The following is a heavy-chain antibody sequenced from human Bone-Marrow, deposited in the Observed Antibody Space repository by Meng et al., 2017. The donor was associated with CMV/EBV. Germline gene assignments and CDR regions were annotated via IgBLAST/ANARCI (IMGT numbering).Heavy chain of an antibody. V-gene: IGHV1-18*01. D-gene: IGHD2-2*02. CDR3: ARGACSSTSCYMRNNYYYYYGMDV. Sequence: ASVKVSCKASEYTFTSYGIDWLRQAPGQGLEWMGWISPYNGDTNYAPSLQARVTLTADTSTSTAYMDLRSLRSDDTAVYYCARGACSSTSCYMRNNYYYYYGMDVWGQGTTVTVSS. CDR2: ISPYNGDT. J-gene: IGHJ6*02. CDR1: EYTFTSYG.